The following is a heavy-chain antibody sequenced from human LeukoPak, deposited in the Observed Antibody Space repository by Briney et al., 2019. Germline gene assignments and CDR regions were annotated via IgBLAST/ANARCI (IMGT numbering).Heavy chain of an antibody. J-gene: IGHJ3*02. CDR3: ATYYSDSTGYRRGAFDI. V-gene: IGHV4-61*08. CDR2: LYYSGST. Sequence: SETLSLTCTVSGFAISSGYYWTWIRQPPGKGLEWIGSLYYSGSTNYNPSLKSRVTISVDTSKNQFSLKLSSVTAADTAVYYCATYYSDSTGYRRGAFDIWGQGTLVTVSS. CDR1: GFAISSGYY. D-gene: IGHD3-22*01.